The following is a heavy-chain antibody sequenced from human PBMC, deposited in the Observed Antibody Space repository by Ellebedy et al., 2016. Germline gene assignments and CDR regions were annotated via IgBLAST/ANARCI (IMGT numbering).Heavy chain of an antibody. CDR2: FSGDDART. CDR1: GFVLSFYA. J-gene: IGHJ4*02. V-gene: IGHV3-23*01. D-gene: IGHD1-14*01. Sequence: GGSLRLSXATSGFVLSFYAMSWVRQAPGKGLEWVSTFSGDDARTFYADSVKGRFTISRDTSKNTLYLQMSSLRVDDTAVYYCARDFIPVSPDYFDYWGQGTLVTVSS. CDR3: ARDFIPVSPDYFDY.